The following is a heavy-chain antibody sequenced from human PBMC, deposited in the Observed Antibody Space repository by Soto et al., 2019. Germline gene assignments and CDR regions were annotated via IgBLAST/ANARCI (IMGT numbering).Heavy chain of an antibody. CDR1: GYTFTSYG. Sequence: GASVNVSCKASGYTFTSYGISWVRQAPGQGLEWMGWISAYNGNTNYAQKLQGRVTMTTDTSTSTAYMELRSLRSDDTAVYYCARDLNPNFWSGYYSVDAFDIWGQGTMVTVSS. J-gene: IGHJ3*02. CDR2: ISAYNGNT. V-gene: IGHV1-18*01. D-gene: IGHD3-3*01. CDR3: ARDLNPNFWSGYYSVDAFDI.